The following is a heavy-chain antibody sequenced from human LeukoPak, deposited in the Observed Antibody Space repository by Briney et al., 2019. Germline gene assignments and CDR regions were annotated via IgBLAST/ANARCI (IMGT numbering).Heavy chain of an antibody. J-gene: IGHJ4*02. D-gene: IGHD3-22*01. CDR1: GFTFSDYW. Sequence: GGSLRLSCAASGFTFSDYWMHWVRQASGKGLVGVSRINSDGRITSYADSVKGRFTISRDNSKNTLYLQMNSLRAEDTAVYYCAKGGSAFYYDSSGYKGFIFDYWGQGTLVTVSS. CDR3: AKGGSAFYYDSSGYKGFIFDY. V-gene: IGHV3-74*01. CDR2: INSDGRIT.